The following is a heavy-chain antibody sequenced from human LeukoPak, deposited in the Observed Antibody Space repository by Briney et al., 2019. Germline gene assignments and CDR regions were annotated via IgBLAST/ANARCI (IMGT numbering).Heavy chain of an antibody. CDR2: ISSSSYI. D-gene: IGHD3-10*01. CDR1: GFTFSSYS. V-gene: IGHV3-21*01. J-gene: IGHJ4*02. Sequence: GGSLRLSCAASGFTFSSYSMNWVRQAPGKGLEWVSSISSSSYIYYADSVTGRFTISRDNAKNSLYLQMNSLRAEDTAVYYCARDLYGSAGFDYWGQGTLVTVSS. CDR3: ARDLYGSAGFDY.